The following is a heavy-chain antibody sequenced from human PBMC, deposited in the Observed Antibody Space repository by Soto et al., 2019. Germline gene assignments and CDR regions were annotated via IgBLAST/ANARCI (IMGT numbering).Heavy chain of an antibody. V-gene: IGHV4-59*08. CDR2: IYYSGST. D-gene: IGHD5-12*01. CDR3: ATNIEATSHYYYYKDV. Sequence: SETLSLTCTVSGGSISSYYWSWIRQPPGKGLEWIGYIYYSGSTHYNPSLKSRVTISVDTSKNQFSLRLRSVTAADTAVYYCATNIEATSHYYYYKDVWGKGTTVTVSS. J-gene: IGHJ6*03. CDR1: GGSISSYY.